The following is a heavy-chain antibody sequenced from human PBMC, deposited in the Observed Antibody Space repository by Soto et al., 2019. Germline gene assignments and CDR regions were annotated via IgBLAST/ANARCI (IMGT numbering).Heavy chain of an antibody. CDR3: VTGYHSDY. V-gene: IGHV3-7*03. CDR2: VKRDGSEK. Sequence: QPGGSLRLSCAASGISTSSYWMGWVRRAPGRGLEWVASVKRDGSEKYYMDSLKGRFTISRDNALNALYLQMNSRRAEDTAVYFCVTGYHSDYWGQGPLVTVSS. CDR1: GISTSSYW. J-gene: IGHJ4*02. D-gene: IGHD5-18*01.